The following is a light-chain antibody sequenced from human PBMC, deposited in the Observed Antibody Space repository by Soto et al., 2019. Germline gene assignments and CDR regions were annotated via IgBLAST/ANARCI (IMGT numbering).Light chain of an antibody. CDR1: SSDVGGFTY. V-gene: IGLV2-14*01. J-gene: IGLJ3*02. Sequence: QSALTQPASVSGSPGQSITLSCTGTSSDVGGFTYVSWFQQHPGKAPKLMISEVSNRPSGVSHRFSGSKSGITASLTISGLQAEDEAHYYCSSYTTNTTLVRVFGGGTQLTVL. CDR3: SSYTTNTTLVRV. CDR2: EVS.